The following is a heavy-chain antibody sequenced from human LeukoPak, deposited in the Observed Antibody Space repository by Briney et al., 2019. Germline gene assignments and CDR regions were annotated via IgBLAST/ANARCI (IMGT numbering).Heavy chain of an antibody. Sequence: PGGSLRLSCAASGFTFSSYSMNWVRQAPGKGLEWVSSISSSSSYIYYADSVKGRFTISRDNAKNSLYLQMDSLRAEDTAVYYCARDLRLGYCSGGSCYSIGLDYWGQGTLVTVSS. J-gene: IGHJ4*02. V-gene: IGHV3-21*01. CDR3: ARDLRLGYCSGGSCYSIGLDY. D-gene: IGHD2-15*01. CDR2: ISSSSSYI. CDR1: GFTFSSYS.